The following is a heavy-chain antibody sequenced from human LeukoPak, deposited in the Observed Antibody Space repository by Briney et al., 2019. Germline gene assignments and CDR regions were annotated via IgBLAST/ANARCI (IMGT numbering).Heavy chain of an antibody. Sequence: PGGSLRLSCAASGFTFSSYSMNWVRQAPGKGLEWVSSISSSSSYMYYADSVKGRFTISRDNAKNPLYLQMNSLRAEDTAVYYCAREVWVYCSSTSCYVLEGWYYYGMDVWGQGTTVTVSS. V-gene: IGHV3-21*01. J-gene: IGHJ6*02. CDR2: ISSSSSYM. CDR3: AREVWVYCSSTSCYVLEGWYYYGMDV. D-gene: IGHD2-2*01. CDR1: GFTFSSYS.